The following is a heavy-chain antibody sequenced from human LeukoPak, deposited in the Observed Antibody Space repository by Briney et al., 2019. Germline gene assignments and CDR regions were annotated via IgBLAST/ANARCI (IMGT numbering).Heavy chain of an antibody. D-gene: IGHD6-19*01. V-gene: IGHV3-23*01. CDR3: ARRSGIAVAGAFDY. CDR2: ISGSGDST. J-gene: IGHJ4*02. Sequence: GGSLRLSCAASGFTFSNYAMRWVRQAPGKGLEWVSGISGSGDSTYHADSVKGRFTISRDNSKNTLYLQMNSLRAEDTAVYYCARRSGIAVAGAFDYWGQGTLVTVSS. CDR1: GFTFSNYA.